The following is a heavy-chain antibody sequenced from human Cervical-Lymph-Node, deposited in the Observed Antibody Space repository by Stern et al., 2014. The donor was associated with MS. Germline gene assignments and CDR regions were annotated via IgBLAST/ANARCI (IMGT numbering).Heavy chain of an antibody. CDR1: GGNFSSYG. CDR3: AGLNSAYYYGMDV. J-gene: IGHJ6*02. D-gene: IGHD1-1*01. V-gene: IGHV1-69*01. CDR2: ISPIFGTP. Sequence: QVQLVQSGAEVKKPGSSVKVSCKASGGNFSSYGISWVRPAPGQGLEWMGGISPIFGTPNYAQKFQGRVTITADESTSTAYMELSSLRSEDTAVYSCAGLNSAYYYGMDVWGQGTTVTVSS.